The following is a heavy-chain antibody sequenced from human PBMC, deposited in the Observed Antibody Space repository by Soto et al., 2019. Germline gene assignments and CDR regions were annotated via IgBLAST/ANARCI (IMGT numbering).Heavy chain of an antibody. Sequence: ASVKVSCKASGYTFTSYAMHWVRQAPGQRLERMGWINAGNGNTKYSQKFQGRVTITRDTSASTAYMELSSLRSEDTAVYYCAREGPIVVVVAAPGAALDVWGKGTTVTVSS. CDR2: INAGNGNT. D-gene: IGHD2-15*01. CDR1: GYTFTSYA. V-gene: IGHV1-3*01. CDR3: AREGPIVVVVAAPGAALDV. J-gene: IGHJ6*04.